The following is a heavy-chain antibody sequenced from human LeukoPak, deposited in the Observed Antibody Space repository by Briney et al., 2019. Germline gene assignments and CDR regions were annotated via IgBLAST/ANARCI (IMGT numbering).Heavy chain of an antibody. CDR2: INLNSGAI. CDR3: ARDKGGDYYYYMDV. D-gene: IGHD1-26*01. V-gene: IGHV3-9*01. J-gene: IGHJ6*03. CDR1: GFNFEDYA. Sequence: GRSLRLSCAASGFNFEDYAMHWVRQAPGKGLEWVLSINLNSGAIGYAGSVKGRFTISRDNAKNSLYLQMNSLRADDTALYYCARDKGGDYYYYMDVWGKGTTVTVSS.